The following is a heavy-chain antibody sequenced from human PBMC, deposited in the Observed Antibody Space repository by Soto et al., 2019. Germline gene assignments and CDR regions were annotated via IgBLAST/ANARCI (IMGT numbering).Heavy chain of an antibody. CDR1: GFTFSSYV. D-gene: IGHD3-3*01. CDR2: ISYDGSNK. J-gene: IGHJ6*02. V-gene: IGHV3-30-3*01. CDR3: ARENVLRFLEWLEADGMDV. Sequence: QVQLVESGGGVVQPGRSLRLSCAASGFTFSSYVMHWVRQAPGKGLEWGAVISYDGSNKYYADSVKGRFTISRDNSKNTLYLQMNSLRAEDTAVYYCARENVLRFLEWLEADGMDVWGQGTTVTVS.